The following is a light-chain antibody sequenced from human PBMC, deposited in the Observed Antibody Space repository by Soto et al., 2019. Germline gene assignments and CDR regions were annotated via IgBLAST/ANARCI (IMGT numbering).Light chain of an antibody. V-gene: IGKV1-39*01. Sequence: DIQMTQSPSSLSASVGDRVTIICRASQSISRYLNWYQLKPGKAPKLLIYAASSLQSGVPSRFSGSGSGTDFTLTISSLQPEDFVTYYCQQSYSTPTFGQGTKVEIK. CDR3: QQSYSTPT. CDR1: QSISRY. CDR2: AAS. J-gene: IGKJ1*01.